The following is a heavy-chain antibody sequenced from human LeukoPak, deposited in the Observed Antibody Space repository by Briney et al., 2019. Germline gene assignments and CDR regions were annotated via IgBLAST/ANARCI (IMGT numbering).Heavy chain of an antibody. CDR2: INHDGSEK. CDR1: GFSFSGYW. CDR3: ARLLAYGGGGEAFDY. D-gene: IGHD2-8*01. J-gene: IGHJ4*02. Sequence: GGSLRLSYVAAGFSFSGYWMTWVRQAPGKGLEWVANINHDGSEKYYLDSVRGRFTISRDNAKNSPYLQMNSLRAEDTSVYYCARLLAYGGGGEAFDYWGQGALVTVSS. V-gene: IGHV3-7*01.